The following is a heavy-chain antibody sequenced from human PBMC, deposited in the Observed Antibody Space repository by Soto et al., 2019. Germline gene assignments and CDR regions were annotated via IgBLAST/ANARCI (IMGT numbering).Heavy chain of an antibody. V-gene: IGHV4-39*01. J-gene: IGHJ4*01. CDR2: VYYRGRS. CDR1: GGSVTNSSYY. D-gene: IGHD4-4*01. Sequence: SETLSLTCTVSGGSVTNSSYYWGWIRQSPGKGLEWIGSVYYRGRSYSKSSVKSRATISVDTSKNQFSLNLNSVTASDTAVYSCVSQRTTVITQADFDYWGAGALGTVSS. CDR3: VSQRTTVITQADFDY.